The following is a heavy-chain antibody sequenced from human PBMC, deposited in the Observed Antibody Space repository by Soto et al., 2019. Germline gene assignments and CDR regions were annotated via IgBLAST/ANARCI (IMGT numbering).Heavy chain of an antibody. J-gene: IGHJ4*02. D-gene: IGHD6-19*01. V-gene: IGHV3-48*01. CDR3: VRDKQWLVRDY. Sequence: GGSLRLSCAASGFTFSSYSMNWVRQAPGKGLEWVSYISSSSSTIYYADSVKGRFTISSDNAKNSLYLQMNSLRAEDTAVYYCVRDKQWLVRDYWGQGTLVTVSS. CDR2: ISSSSSTI. CDR1: GFTFSSYS.